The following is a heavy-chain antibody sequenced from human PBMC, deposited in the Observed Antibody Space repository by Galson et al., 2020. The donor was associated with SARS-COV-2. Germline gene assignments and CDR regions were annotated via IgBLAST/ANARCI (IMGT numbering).Heavy chain of an antibody. CDR2: MNPNSGNT. J-gene: IGHJ6*03. Sequence: ASVKVSCKASGYTFTSYDINWVRQATGQGLEWMGWMNPNSGNTGYAQKFQGRVTMTRNTTISTAYMELSSLRSEDTAVYYCARMGPKYSRSYYYDYFMDVWGKGTTVTVSS. V-gene: IGHV1-8*01. CDR1: GYTFTSYD. D-gene: IGHD6-6*01. CDR3: ARMGPKYSRSYYYDYFMDV.